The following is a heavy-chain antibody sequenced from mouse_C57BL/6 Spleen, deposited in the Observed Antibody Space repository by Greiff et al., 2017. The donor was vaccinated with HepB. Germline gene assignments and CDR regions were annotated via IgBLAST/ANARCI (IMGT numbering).Heavy chain of an antibody. CDR1: GYSFTDYN. CDR2: INPNYGTT. J-gene: IGHJ4*01. CDR3: ASPGGTRGYAMDY. V-gene: IGHV1-39*01. Sequence: VQLQQSGPELVKPGASVKISCKASGYSFTDYNMNWGKQSNGKSLEWIGVINPNYGTTSYNQKFKGKATLTVDQSSSTAYMQLNSLTSEDSAVYYCASPGGTRGYAMDYWGQGTSVTVSS. D-gene: IGHD3-1*01.